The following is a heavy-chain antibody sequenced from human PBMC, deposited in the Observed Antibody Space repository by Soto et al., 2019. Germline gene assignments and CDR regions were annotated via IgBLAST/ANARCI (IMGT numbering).Heavy chain of an antibody. V-gene: IGHV4-61*01. D-gene: IGHD1-26*01. CDR1: GASISGENYY. Sequence: SETLSLTGTVSGASISGENYYCSRIRQPPGKTLEWIGYVYHSGTTTYNPSLKSRVSISVDTSKNQFSLRLTSVIAADTAVYYCARDMPYGAGSLAGCYYWGKGILGTVSS. J-gene: IGHJ4*02. CDR3: ARDMPYGAGSLAGCYY. CDR2: VYHSGTT.